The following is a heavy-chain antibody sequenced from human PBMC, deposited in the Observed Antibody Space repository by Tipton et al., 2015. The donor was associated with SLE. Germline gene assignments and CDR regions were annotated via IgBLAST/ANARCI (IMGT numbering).Heavy chain of an antibody. Sequence: TPSLTCSVSGVSISDYSWSWIRQPPGRGLEWIGEINHSGSTNYNPSLKSRVTISVDTSKNQFSLKLSSVTAADTAVYYCARGILEPGDYWGQGTLVTVSS. CDR2: INHSGST. D-gene: IGHD1-1*01. V-gene: IGHV4-34*01. CDR3: ARGILEPGDY. CDR1: GVSISDYS. J-gene: IGHJ4*02.